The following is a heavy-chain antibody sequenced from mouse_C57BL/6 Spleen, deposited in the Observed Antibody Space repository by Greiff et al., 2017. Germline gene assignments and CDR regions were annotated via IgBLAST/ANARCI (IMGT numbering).Heavy chain of an antibody. J-gene: IGHJ3*01. CDR1: GYTFTSYW. CDR2: IHPNSGST. Sequence: QVQLQQPGAELVKPGASVKLSCKASGYTFTSYWMHWVKQRPGQGLEWIGMIHPNSGSTNYNEKFKSKATLTVDNSSSTAYMQLSSLTSEDSAVYYCAREGSISYGPFAYWGQGTLVTVSA. CDR3: AREGSISYGPFAY. V-gene: IGHV1-64*01. D-gene: IGHD1-1*01.